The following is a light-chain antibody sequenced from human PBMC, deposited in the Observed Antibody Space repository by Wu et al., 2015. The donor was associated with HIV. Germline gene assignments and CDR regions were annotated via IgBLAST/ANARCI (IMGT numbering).Light chain of an antibody. V-gene: IGKV3-20*01. CDR1: QTVHSNY. CDR2: DAS. Sequence: DIVLTQSPGTLSLSPGERVTLSCRASQTVHSNYLAWYQQRRGQAPRLLMYDASSRATGIPDRFSGSGSGTDFTLTINRLEPVDSAVYYCQQYGSSPLTFGGGTKVEIK. CDR3: QQYGSSPLT. J-gene: IGKJ4*01.